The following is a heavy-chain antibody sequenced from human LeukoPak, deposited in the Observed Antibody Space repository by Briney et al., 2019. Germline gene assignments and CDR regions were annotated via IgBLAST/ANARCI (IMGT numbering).Heavy chain of an antibody. J-gene: IGHJ4*02. CDR2: ISAYNGNT. CDR1: GYTFTSYG. V-gene: IGHV1-18*01. D-gene: IGHD6-13*01. Sequence: GASVKVSCKASGYTFTSYGISWVRQAPGQGLEWMGWISAYNGNTNYAQKLQGRVTMTTDTSTSTAYMELRSLRSDDTAVYYCARDPQWYSSSWYSDYWGQGNLVTVSS. CDR3: ARDPQWYSSSWYSDY.